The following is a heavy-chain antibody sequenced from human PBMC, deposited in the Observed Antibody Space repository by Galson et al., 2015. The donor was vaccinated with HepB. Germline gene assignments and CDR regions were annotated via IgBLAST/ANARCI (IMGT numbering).Heavy chain of an antibody. V-gene: IGHV4-59*01. CDR3: ARDRRTGDFDY. Sequence: ETLSLTCTVSGDSISNYYWTWIRQPPGKGLEWIGYVYYTGSTNYNPSLKSRVTISVDTSKNQISLRLSAVTAADTAVYYCARDRRTGDFDYWGQGTLVTVSS. D-gene: IGHD7-27*01. J-gene: IGHJ4*02. CDR1: GDSISNYY. CDR2: VYYTGST.